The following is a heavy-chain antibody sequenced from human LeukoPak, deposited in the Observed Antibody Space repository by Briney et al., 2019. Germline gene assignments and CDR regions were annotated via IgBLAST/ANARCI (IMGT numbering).Heavy chain of an antibody. J-gene: IGHJ4*02. CDR1: GFTFNTYA. CDR2: IYSGGST. D-gene: IGHD4-17*01. V-gene: IGHV3-53*01. Sequence: TGGSLRLSCAAPGFTFNTYAMSWVRQAPGKGLEWVSVIYSGGSTYYADSVKGRFTISRDNSKNTLYLQMNSLRAEDTAVYYCARGGPYGDYVGYWGQGTLVTVSS. CDR3: ARGGPYGDYVGY.